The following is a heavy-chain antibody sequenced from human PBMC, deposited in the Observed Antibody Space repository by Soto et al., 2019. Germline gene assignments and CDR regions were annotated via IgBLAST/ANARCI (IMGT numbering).Heavy chain of an antibody. CDR3: ARLAIGYCSSTSCYGMDV. D-gene: IGHD2-2*01. CDR2: ISAYNGNT. V-gene: IGHV1-18*01. J-gene: IGHJ6*02. CDR1: GYTFTSYG. Sequence: QVQLVQSGAEVKKPGASVKVSCKASGYTFTSYGISWVRQAPGQGLEWMGWISAYNGNTNYAQKLQGRVTMTTDTSTSTAYMELRSLRSDDTAVYYCARLAIGYCSSTSCYGMDVWGRGTTVTVSS.